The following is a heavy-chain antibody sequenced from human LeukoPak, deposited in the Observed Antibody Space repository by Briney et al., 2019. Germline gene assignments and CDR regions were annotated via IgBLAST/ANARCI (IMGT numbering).Heavy chain of an antibody. J-gene: IGHJ4*02. CDR2: IRHDGSEE. CDR1: GFTFGRHW. D-gene: IGHD3-9*01. CDR3: ARGLDWGGYLDY. Sequence: PGGSLRLSCVASGFTFGRHWMSWVRQAPGKRLEWVANIRHDGSEEYYADSVKGRFTMSRDDAKISLFLHMTSLRAEDSAVYYCARGLDWGGYLDYWGQGTLVAVSS. V-gene: IGHV3-7*03.